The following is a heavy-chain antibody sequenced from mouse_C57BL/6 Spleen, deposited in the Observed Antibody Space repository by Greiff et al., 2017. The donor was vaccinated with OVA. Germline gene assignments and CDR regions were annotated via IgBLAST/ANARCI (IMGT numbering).Heavy chain of an antibody. CDR1: GFSLSTSGMG. V-gene: IGHV8-12*01. CDR3: ARSEGYGNLAWFAY. J-gene: IGHJ3*01. Sequence: QVTLKECGPGILQSSQTLSLTCSFSGFSLSTSGMGVSWIRQPSGKGLEWLAHIYWDDDKRYNPSLKSRLTISKDTSRNQVFLKITSVDTADTAIYYCARSEGYGNLAWFAYWGQGTLVTVSA. CDR2: IYWDDDK. D-gene: IGHD2-1*01.